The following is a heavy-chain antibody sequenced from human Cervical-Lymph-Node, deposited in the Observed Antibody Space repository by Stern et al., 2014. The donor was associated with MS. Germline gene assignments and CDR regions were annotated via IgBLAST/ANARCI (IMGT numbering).Heavy chain of an antibody. CDR2: LFSNDEN. J-gene: IGHJ5*02. V-gene: IGHV2-26*01. Sequence: QITLKESGPVLVKPTETLTLTCTVSGFSLSNPTMGVTWIRQPPGKALEWLAHLFSNDENSYNTSLNSRLTISKDTSKSQVVLRMTNMDPVDTGTYYCARMVVGSSWYLVVGFDPWGQGTQVTVSS. CDR3: ARMVVGSSWYLVVGFDP. D-gene: IGHD6-13*01. CDR1: GFSLSNPTMG.